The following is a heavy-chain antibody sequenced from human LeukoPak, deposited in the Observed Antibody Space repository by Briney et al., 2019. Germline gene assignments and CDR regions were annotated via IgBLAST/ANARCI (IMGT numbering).Heavy chain of an antibody. CDR1: GGTFSSYA. D-gene: IGHD2-2*01. V-gene: IGHV1-69*13. Sequence: GASVKVSCKASGGTFSSYAISWVRQAPGQGLEWMGGVIPIFGTANYAQKFQGRVTITADESTSTAYMELSSLRSEDTAVYYCASPQNIVVVPAALAYYYYYGMDVWGQGTTVTVSS. CDR3: ASPQNIVVVPAALAYYYYYGMDV. CDR2: VIPIFGTA. J-gene: IGHJ6*02.